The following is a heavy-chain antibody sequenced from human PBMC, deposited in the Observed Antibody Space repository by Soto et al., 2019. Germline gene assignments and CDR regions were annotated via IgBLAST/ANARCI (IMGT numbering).Heavy chain of an antibody. D-gene: IGHD6-19*01. Sequence: SETLSLTCTVSGGSINTYYWSWIRQPPGKGLEWVGYIYYSVTTYYNPSLKSQISISIDKSKNQFSLKLSSVTAADTAVYYCARVFSGGGAYYYFGRELWGKGSTVIVSA. CDR1: GGSINTYY. CDR2: IYYSVTT. CDR3: ARVFSGGGAYYYFGREL. J-gene: IGHJ6*04. V-gene: IGHV4-59*01.